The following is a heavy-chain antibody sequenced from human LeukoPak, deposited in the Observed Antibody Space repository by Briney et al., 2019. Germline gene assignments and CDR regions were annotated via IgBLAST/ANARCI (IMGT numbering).Heavy chain of an antibody. V-gene: IGHV4-59*08. J-gene: IGHJ4*02. D-gene: IGHD3-10*01. CDR3: AVRKAGTDFDY. CDR1: GGSISSYY. CDR2: IYYSGST. Sequence: SETLSLTCTVSGGSISSYYWSWIRQPPGKGLEWIGYIYYSGSTNYNPSLKSRVTISVDTSKNQFSLKLSSVTAADTAVYYCAVRKAGTDFDYWGQGTLVTVSS.